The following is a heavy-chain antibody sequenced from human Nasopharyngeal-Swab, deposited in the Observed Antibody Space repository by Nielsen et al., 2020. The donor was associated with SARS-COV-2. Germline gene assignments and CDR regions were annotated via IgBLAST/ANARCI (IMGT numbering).Heavy chain of an antibody. V-gene: IGHV3-23*01. CDR3: AKGSRGYCSGGSCYLYYFDY. J-gene: IGHJ4*02. CDR2: ISGSGGST. D-gene: IGHD2-15*01. Sequence: WIRQPPGKGLEWVSAISGSGGSTYYADSVKGRFTISRDNSENTLYLQMNSLRAEDTAVYYCAKGSRGYCSGGSCYLYYFDYWGQGTLVTVSS.